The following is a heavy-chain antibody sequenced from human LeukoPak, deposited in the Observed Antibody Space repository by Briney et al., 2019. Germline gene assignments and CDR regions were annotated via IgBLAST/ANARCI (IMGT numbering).Heavy chain of an antibody. D-gene: IGHD4-17*01. CDR1: GFTFSSYT. J-gene: IGHJ6*02. CDR3: AKDTENHGDPGDYGMDV. Sequence: QTGGSLRLSCTASGFTFSSYTMSWVRQAPGKGLEWVSAISGSGGSTYYADSVKGRFTISRDNSKNTLYLQMNSLRAEDTAVYYCAKDTENHGDPGDYGMDVWGQGTTVTVSS. V-gene: IGHV3-23*01. CDR2: ISGSGGST.